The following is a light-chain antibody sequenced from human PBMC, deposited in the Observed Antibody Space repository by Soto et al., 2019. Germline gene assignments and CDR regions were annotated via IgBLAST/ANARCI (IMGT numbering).Light chain of an antibody. CDR3: QQRSNWPRT. CDR1: QSVSSS. J-gene: IGKJ2*01. CDR2: DAS. Sequence: EIVLTQSPATLSLSPGERATLSCSASQSVSSSLAWYQQKPGQAPRLLIYDASNRATDIPARFSGSGSGTDFTLTINSLEPEDFAVYYCQQRSNWPRTFGQGTKLVIK. V-gene: IGKV3-11*01.